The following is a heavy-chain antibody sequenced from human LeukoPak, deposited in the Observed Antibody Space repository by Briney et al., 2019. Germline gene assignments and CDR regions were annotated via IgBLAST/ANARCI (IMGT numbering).Heavy chain of an antibody. CDR1: GFTFSSYT. Sequence: GGSLRLSCAASGFTFSSYTMSWVRQAPGKGLEWVSGISGSGGSTDYADSVKGRFTISRDNSKNTLYLQMNSLRAEDTAVYHCAKVRYFDWLSPFNWFDPWGQGTLVTVSP. V-gene: IGHV3-23*01. J-gene: IGHJ5*02. CDR2: ISGSGGST. CDR3: AKVRYFDWLSPFNWFDP. D-gene: IGHD3-9*01.